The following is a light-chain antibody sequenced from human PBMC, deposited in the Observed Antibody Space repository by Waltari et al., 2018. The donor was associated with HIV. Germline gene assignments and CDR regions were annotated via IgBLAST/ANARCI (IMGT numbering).Light chain of an antibody. CDR1: RGDMGDYHY. V-gene: IGLV2-14*03. J-gene: IGLJ3*02. Sequence: QSALTQPASVSGSLGQSITISCTGTRGDMGDYHYVSWYQQHPGEVPKVLIFSVSNRPSGVSSRFSGSKAGNTASLTLSGLQAEDEADYYCSSYTSNNTWVFGGGTKLTVL. CDR3: SSYTSNNTWV. CDR2: SVS.